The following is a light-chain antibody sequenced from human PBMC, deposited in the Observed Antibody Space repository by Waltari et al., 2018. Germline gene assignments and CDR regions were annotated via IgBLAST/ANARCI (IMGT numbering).Light chain of an antibody. J-gene: IGKJ2*01. Sequence: EIVMTQSPATLSVSPGERATLSCRASQSVSSNLAWYQQKPGQAPRLLIYGASTRATSIPARFSGSGSWTEFTLTISSLQSEDFAVYYFQQYNNWPPRSTFGQGTKLEIK. CDR3: QQYNNWPPRST. CDR1: QSVSSN. V-gene: IGKV3-15*01. CDR2: GAS.